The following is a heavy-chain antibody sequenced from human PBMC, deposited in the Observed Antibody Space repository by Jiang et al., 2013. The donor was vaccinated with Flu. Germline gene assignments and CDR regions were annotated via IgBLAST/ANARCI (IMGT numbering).Heavy chain of an antibody. CDR2: IYYSGST. Sequence: GSGLVKPSETLSLTCTVSGGSISSYYWSWIRQPPGKGLEWIGYIYYSGSTNYNPSLKSRVTISVDTSKNQFSLKLSSVTAADTAVYYCARENADCGGDCYLGWFDPWGQGTLVTVSS. CDR1: GGSISSYY. J-gene: IGHJ5*02. D-gene: IGHD2-21*02. CDR3: ARENADCGGDCYLGWFDP. V-gene: IGHV4-59*01.